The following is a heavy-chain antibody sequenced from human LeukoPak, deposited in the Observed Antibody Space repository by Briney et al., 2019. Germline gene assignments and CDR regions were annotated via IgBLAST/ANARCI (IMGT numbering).Heavy chain of an antibody. CDR2: IYAGGSP. V-gene: IGHV3-53*01. CDR3: ARGPLITGITD. J-gene: IGHJ4*01. Sequence: GGSLRLSCVASGFTVSNNYMSWVRQAPGKGLEWVSVIYAGGSPYYADSVKGRFTISRDDSKNTLYLQMTSLRVEDTAVYHCARGPLITGITDWGQGTLVSVSS. D-gene: IGHD1-7*01. CDR1: GFTVSNNY.